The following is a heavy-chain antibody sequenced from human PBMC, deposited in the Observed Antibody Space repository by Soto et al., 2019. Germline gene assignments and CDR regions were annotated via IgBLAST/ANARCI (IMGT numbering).Heavy chain of an antibody. D-gene: IGHD3-3*01. J-gene: IGHJ6*02. V-gene: IGHV3-23*01. Sequence: GGSLRLSCAASGFTFSSYAMSWVRQAPGKGLEWVSAISGSGGSTYYADSVKGRFTISRDNSKNTLYLQMNSLRAEDTAVYYCAKTLRFLEWLSSYYYGMDVWGQGTTVTVSS. CDR1: GFTFSSYA. CDR3: AKTLRFLEWLSSYYYGMDV. CDR2: ISGSGGST.